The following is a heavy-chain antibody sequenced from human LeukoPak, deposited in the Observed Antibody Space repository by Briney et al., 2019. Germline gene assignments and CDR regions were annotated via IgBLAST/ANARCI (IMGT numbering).Heavy chain of an antibody. CDR2: IYYSGST. CDR1: GGSISSRSHY. J-gene: IGHJ4*02. Sequence: SETLSLTCTVSGGSISSRSHYGGWIRQPPGKGLEWIGSIYYSGSTYYSPSLKSRVTISLDTSKNQFSLKLSSVTAADTAVYYCATPAGPFGDYDNWGQATLVIVSS. D-gene: IGHD4-17*01. V-gene: IGHV4-39*01. CDR3: ATPAGPFGDYDN.